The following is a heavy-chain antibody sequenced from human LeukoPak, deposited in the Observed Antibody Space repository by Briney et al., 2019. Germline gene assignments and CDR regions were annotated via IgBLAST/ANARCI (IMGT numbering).Heavy chain of an antibody. Sequence: ASVKVSCKASGYTFTGYYMHWVRQAPGQGLEWMGWINPNRGDTHYVQKFQGRVTMTRDTSISTAYMELSRLRSDDTAVYYCARGETYYYGSGASKTLDYWGQGTLVTVSS. CDR3: ARGETYYYGSGASKTLDY. J-gene: IGHJ4*02. V-gene: IGHV1-2*02. CDR2: INPNRGDT. D-gene: IGHD3-10*01. CDR1: GYTFTGYY.